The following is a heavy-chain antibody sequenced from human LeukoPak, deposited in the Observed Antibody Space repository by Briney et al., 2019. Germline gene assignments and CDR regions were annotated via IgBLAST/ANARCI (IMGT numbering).Heavy chain of an antibody. D-gene: IGHD2-8*02. V-gene: IGHV5-51*01. CDR2: IYPRNSNT. Sequence: GESLKISCKGSGYSCSSYWIGWGRQMRGEVLELMGIIYPRNSNTRYSPSFRGQVNISVNKSINSAYLQWSSLKASDTAMYYCARRRDGTGSPLEYWGQGTLVTVSS. CDR1: GYSCSSYW. J-gene: IGHJ4*02. CDR3: ARRRDGTGSPLEY.